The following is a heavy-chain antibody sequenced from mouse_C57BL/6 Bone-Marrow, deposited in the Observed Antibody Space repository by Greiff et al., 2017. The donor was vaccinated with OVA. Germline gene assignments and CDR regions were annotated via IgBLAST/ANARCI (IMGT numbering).Heavy chain of an antibody. Sequence: QVQLQQSGAELARPGASVKLSCKASGYTFTSYGISWVKQRTGQGLEWIGEIYPRSGNTYYNEKFKGKATLTADKSSSTAYMELRSLTSEDSAVYFCARHYSNYPYAMDYWGQGTSVTVSS. CDR1: GYTFTSYG. CDR2: IYPRSGNT. V-gene: IGHV1-81*01. CDR3: ARHYSNYPYAMDY. D-gene: IGHD2-5*01. J-gene: IGHJ4*01.